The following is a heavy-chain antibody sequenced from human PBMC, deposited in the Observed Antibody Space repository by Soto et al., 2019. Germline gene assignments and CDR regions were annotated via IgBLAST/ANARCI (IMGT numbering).Heavy chain of an antibody. CDR3: ASDYKRDGYWSAYCQPRGMDV. Sequence: GGSLRLSCAASEFTFSNHGMHWVRQAPGKGLEWVAVIWFDGSQKYYGDSVKGRFTISRDNSKNTLYLEMNSLRAEDTGVYYCASDYKRDGYWSAYCQPRGMDVWDQGTTVTVSS. CDR1: EFTFSNHG. V-gene: IGHV3-33*01. CDR2: IWFDGSQK. J-gene: IGHJ6*02. D-gene: IGHD3-3*01.